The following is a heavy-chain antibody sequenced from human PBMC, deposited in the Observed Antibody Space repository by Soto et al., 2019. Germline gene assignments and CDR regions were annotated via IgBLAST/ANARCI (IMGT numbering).Heavy chain of an antibody. J-gene: IGHJ3*01. CDR2: IYGSETT. V-gene: IGHV4-31*03. D-gene: IGHD2-8*01. CDR1: GDSVSSGGYY. CDR3: ARENFGVIIHDAFDL. Sequence: QVQLQESGPGLVMPSQTLSLTCTVSGDSVSSGGYYWNWIRQHPGRDLEWLGYIYGSETTYYNPSLESRLSISVDASKNQFSLKVTSVTPADTAVYYCARENFGVIIHDAFDLWGQGTMVTVSS.